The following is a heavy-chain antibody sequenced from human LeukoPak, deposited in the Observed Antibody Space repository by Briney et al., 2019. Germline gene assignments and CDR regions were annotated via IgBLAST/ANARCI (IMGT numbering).Heavy chain of an antibody. CDR3: AREPTVSGGYYFDY. J-gene: IGHJ4*02. Sequence: GRSLRLSCAASGFTFSSYAMHWVRQAPGKGLEWVAVISYDGSNKYYADSVKGRFTISRDNSKNTLYLQMNSLRAEDTAVYYCAREPTVSGGYYFDYWAREPWSPSPQ. V-gene: IGHV3-30-3*01. CDR1: GFTFSSYA. CDR2: ISYDGSNK. D-gene: IGHD1-14*01.